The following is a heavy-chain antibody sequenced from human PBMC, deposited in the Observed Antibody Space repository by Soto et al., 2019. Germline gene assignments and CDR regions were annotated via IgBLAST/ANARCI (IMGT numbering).Heavy chain of an antibody. J-gene: IGHJ4*02. V-gene: IGHV4-39*01. CDR1: GGSISSSSYY. CDR3: ARHVPEPCDYMLGSYEEKTYYFDY. D-gene: IGHD3-16*01. Sequence: SETLSLTCTVSGGSISSSSYYWGWIRQPPGKGLEWIGSIYYSGSTYYNPSLKSRVTISVDTSKNQFSLKLSSVTAADTAVYYCARHVPEPCDYMLGSYEEKTYYFDYWGQGTLVTVSS. CDR2: IYYSGST.